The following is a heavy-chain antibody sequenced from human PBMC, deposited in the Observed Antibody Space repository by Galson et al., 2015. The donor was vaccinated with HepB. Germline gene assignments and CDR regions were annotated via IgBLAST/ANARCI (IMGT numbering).Heavy chain of an antibody. V-gene: IGHV4-34*01. CDR3: ARGSRLGGGNCFIDY. CDR2: VHYSGTT. CDR1: GGSFSDYY. D-gene: IGHD4-23*01. Sequence: ETLSLTCAVYGGSFSDYYWSWIRQPPEKGLEWIGEVHYSGTTNYNPSLKSRVVISADTSKNQFSLKLSSVTAADTAVYYCARGSRLGGGNCFIDYWGHGNSVTVSS. J-gene: IGHJ4*01.